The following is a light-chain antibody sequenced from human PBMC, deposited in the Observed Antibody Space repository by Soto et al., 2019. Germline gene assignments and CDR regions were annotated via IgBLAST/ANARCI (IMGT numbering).Light chain of an antibody. Sequence: QSALTQPASVSGSPGQSITISCTGTSSDIGAYNFVSWFQQHPDKAPKLIIYEVNHRPSGVSDRFSGSKSANTASLTISGLQAEDEADYYCSSYTSSSTRIFGGGTKVTVL. CDR2: EVN. CDR1: SSDIGAYNF. CDR3: SSYTSSSTRI. J-gene: IGLJ2*01. V-gene: IGLV2-14*01.